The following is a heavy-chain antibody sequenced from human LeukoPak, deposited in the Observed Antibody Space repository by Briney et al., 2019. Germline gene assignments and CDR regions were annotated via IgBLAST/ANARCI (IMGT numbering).Heavy chain of an antibody. Sequence: PGGSLRLSCAASGFPFDDYAMCWVRQVPGKGLEWVSGISWESGSITYADSVKGRFTISRDNAKNSLYLQMNNLKPEDTALYYCAKDIESYTYGQSAFDFRGQGTMVTVSS. CDR1: GFPFDDYA. CDR2: ISWESGSI. J-gene: IGHJ3*01. V-gene: IGHV3-9*01. D-gene: IGHD5-18*01. CDR3: AKDIESYTYGQSAFDF.